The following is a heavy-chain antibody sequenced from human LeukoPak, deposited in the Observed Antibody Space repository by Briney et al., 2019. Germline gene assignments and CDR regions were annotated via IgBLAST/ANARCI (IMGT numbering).Heavy chain of an antibody. D-gene: IGHD3-3*01. CDR1: GFTFGDYA. V-gene: IGHV3-30*04. J-gene: IGHJ4*02. CDR2: ISYDGSNK. Sequence: GGSLRLSCTGSGFTFGDYAMTWVRQAPGKGLEWVAVISYDGSNKYYADSVKGRFTISRDNSKNTLYLQMNSLRAEDTAVYYCARGRNVLRFLEWFSYFDYWGQGTLVTVSS. CDR3: ARGRNVLRFLEWFSYFDY.